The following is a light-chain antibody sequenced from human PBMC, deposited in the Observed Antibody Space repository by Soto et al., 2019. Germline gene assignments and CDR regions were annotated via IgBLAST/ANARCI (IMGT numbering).Light chain of an antibody. CDR2: WVS. CDR1: QSVLYCSNNKNY. Sequence: DIVMTQSPDSLAVSLGERATINCKSSQSVLYCSNNKNYLTWYQQKPGQPPKLLIYWVSTRESGVPDRFSGSGTGTDFTLTISSLQAEDVAVYYCQQYYTTPWTFGQGTKVEIK. J-gene: IGKJ1*01. CDR3: QQYYTTPWT. V-gene: IGKV4-1*01.